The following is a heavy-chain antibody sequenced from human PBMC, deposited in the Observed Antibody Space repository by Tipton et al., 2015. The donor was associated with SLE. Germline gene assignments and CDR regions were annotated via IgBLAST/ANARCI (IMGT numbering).Heavy chain of an antibody. CDR2: IRSKAYGGTT. V-gene: IGHV3-49*04. J-gene: IGHJ4*02. D-gene: IGHD6-13*01. CDR3: TLEQQLIPRPFDY. Sequence: SLRLSCTASGFTFGDYAMSWVRQAPGKGLEWVGFIRSKAYGGTTEYAASVKGRFTISRDDSKSIAYLQMNSLKTEDTAVYYCTLEQQLIPRPFDYWGQGTLVTVSS. CDR1: GFTFGDYA.